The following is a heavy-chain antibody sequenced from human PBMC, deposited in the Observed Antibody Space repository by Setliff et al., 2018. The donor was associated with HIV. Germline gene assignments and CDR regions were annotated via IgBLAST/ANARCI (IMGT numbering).Heavy chain of an antibody. V-gene: IGHV4-34*01. Sequence: SETLSLTCAVYGGSFSGYNWNWIRQPPGKGLEWIGEINHSGSTHYNPSLKSRFTISVDTSKNQFSLKLSSVTAADTAVYYCARDQRYCTNALCPEALDVWGKGTTVTVFS. CDR1: GGSFSGYN. J-gene: IGHJ6*04. CDR2: INHSGST. CDR3: ARDQRYCTNALCPEALDV. D-gene: IGHD2-8*01.